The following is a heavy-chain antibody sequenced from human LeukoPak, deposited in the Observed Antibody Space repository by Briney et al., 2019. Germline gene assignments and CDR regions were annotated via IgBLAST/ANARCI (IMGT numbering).Heavy chain of an antibody. Sequence: GGSLRLSCAASGFTFSSYSMNWVRQAPGKGLEWVSSISSSSSYIYYADSVKGRFTISRDNAKNSLYLQMNSLRAEDTAVYYCARAHSNGYYYGMDVWGQGTTVTVSS. CDR2: ISSSSSYI. J-gene: IGHJ6*02. CDR3: ARAHSNGYYYGMDV. D-gene: IGHD1-1*01. V-gene: IGHV3-21*01. CDR1: GFTFSSYS.